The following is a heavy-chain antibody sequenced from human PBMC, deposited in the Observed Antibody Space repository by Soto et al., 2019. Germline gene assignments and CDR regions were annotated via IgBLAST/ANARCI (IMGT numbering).Heavy chain of an antibody. CDR3: ARQETHVYGPMSCMDV. D-gene: IGHD4-17*01. Sequence: GESLKISCKGSGYTFTNYWIVWVRQMPGKGLEWMGIIYPGDSDTRNSPSFQGQVTISADKSISTAYLQLSSLKASDTAMYYCARQETHVYGPMSCMDVWGQGTMVTVSS. CDR2: IYPGDSDT. CDR1: GYTFTNYW. J-gene: IGHJ6*02. V-gene: IGHV5-51*01.